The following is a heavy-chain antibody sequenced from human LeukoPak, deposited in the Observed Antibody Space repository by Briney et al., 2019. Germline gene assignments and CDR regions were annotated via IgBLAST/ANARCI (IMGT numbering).Heavy chain of an antibody. CDR1: GFIFTNYF. Sequence: QAGGSLRLSCAASGFIFTNYFMSWVRQAPGKGLEWVSAISGSGGSTYYADSVKGRFTISRDNSKNTLYLQMNSLRAEDTAVYYCAKAHEPRWLQNFDYWGQGTLVTVSS. J-gene: IGHJ4*02. CDR2: ISGSGGST. D-gene: IGHD5-24*01. V-gene: IGHV3-23*01. CDR3: AKAHEPRWLQNFDY.